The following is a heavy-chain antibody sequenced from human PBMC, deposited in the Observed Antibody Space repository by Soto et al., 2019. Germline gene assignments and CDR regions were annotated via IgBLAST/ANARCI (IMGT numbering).Heavy chain of an antibody. V-gene: IGHV4-34*01. J-gene: IGHJ5*02. CDR1: GGSFSGYY. CDR3: ATRITVFGLLIPPFDP. Sequence: SETLSLTCAGYGGSFSGYYWSWIRQTPGKGLEWLGEINHTGCTHYNPSLKSRVTMSVDTSKNQFSLRLSSVTAADTAIYYCATRITVFGLLIPPFDPWGQGTQVTVS. D-gene: IGHD3-3*01. CDR2: INHTGCT.